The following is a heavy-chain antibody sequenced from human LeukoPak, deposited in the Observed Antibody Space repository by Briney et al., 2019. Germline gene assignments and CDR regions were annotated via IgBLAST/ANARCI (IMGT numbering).Heavy chain of an antibody. J-gene: IGHJ4*02. CDR2: INHSGST. D-gene: IGHD1-26*01. Sequence: SETLSLTCAVYGGSFSGYYWSWIRQPPGKGLEWIGEINHSGSTNYNPSLKSRVTISVDTSKNQFSLKLSSVTAADTAVYYCARDLRSGSSPIFDYWGQGTPVTVSS. V-gene: IGHV4-34*01. CDR1: GGSFSGYY. CDR3: ARDLRSGSSPIFDY.